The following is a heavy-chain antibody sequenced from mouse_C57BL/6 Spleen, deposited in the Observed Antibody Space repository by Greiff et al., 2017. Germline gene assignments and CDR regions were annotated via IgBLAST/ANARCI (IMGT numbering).Heavy chain of an antibody. Sequence: EVQVVESGGGLVQPGGSMKLSCVASGFTFSNYWMNWVRQSPEKGLEWVAQIRLKSDNYATHYAESVKGRFTISRDDSKSSVYLQMNNLRAEDTGTYYCTANWDVHFDYWGQGTTLTVSS. D-gene: IGHD4-1*01. CDR3: TANWDVHFDY. V-gene: IGHV6-3*01. CDR2: IRLKSDNYAT. CDR1: GFTFSNYW. J-gene: IGHJ2*01.